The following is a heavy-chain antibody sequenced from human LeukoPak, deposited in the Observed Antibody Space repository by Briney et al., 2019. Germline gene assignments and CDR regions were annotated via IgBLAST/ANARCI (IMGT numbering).Heavy chain of an antibody. CDR1: GFTFSIYA. V-gene: IGHV3-48*02. J-gene: IGHJ4*02. CDR3: ARDTYDSSGYYGY. Sequence: GGSLRLSCADSGFTFSIYAMTWVRQAPGKGLEWVSGITSSGGATYYADSVKGRFTISRDNAKNSLYLQMNSLRDEDTAVYYCARDTYDSSGYYGYWGQGTLVTVSS. CDR2: ITSSGGAT. D-gene: IGHD3-22*01.